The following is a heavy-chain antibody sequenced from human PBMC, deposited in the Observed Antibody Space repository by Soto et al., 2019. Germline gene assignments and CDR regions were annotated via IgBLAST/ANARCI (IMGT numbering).Heavy chain of an antibody. CDR2: FSGSGGST. CDR1: GFTFSSYA. D-gene: IGHD2-15*01. V-gene: IGHV3-23*01. Sequence: EVQLLESGGGLVQPGGSLRLSCAASGFTFSSYAMSWVRQAPGKGLKWVSAFSGSGGSTYYADSVKGRFTISRDNSKDTLYLQMNSLRAEDTAVYYCAKDGEDIVVVVAANDYWGQGTLVTVSS. J-gene: IGHJ4*02. CDR3: AKDGEDIVVVVAANDY.